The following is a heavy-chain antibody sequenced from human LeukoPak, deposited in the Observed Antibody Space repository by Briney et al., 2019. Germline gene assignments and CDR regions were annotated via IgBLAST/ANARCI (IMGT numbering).Heavy chain of an antibody. J-gene: IGHJ2*01. CDR1: GYTFSSYD. CDR2: TNPSSGNT. V-gene: IGHV1-8*01. Sequence: ASVKVSCKAAGYTFSSYDINWVRQAPGQGLEWMGWTNPSSGNTGYTQKFQGRVTMTRDTSISTAYMELSSLRSEDTALYYCARMRGYTYEYWYLDLWGRGTLVTVSS. D-gene: IGHD5-18*01. CDR3: ARMRGYTYEYWYLDL.